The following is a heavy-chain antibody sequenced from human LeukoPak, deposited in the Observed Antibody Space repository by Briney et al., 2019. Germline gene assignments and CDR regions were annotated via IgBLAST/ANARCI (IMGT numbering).Heavy chain of an antibody. CDR2: INHSGST. D-gene: IGHD5-18*01. CDR1: GGSFSGYY. J-gene: IGHJ4*02. V-gene: IGHV4-34*01. Sequence: PSETLSLTCAVYGGSFSGYYWSWIRQPPGKGLEWIGEINHSGSTNYNPSLKSRVTISVDTSKNQFSLKLSSVTAADTAVYYCARSGLRIQLWLTIDYWGQGTLVTVSS. CDR3: ARSGLRIQLWLTIDY.